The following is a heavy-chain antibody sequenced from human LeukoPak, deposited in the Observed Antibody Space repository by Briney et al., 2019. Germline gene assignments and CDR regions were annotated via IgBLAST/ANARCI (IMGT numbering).Heavy chain of an antibody. V-gene: IGHV3-23*01. Sequence: PGGSLSLSCAASGFPLSIYAMSWVRQAPGKGLEWVSAISGSGDNNFHADTVKGRFTISRDYSKNMLYLQMDSLRVEDTAVYYCAKDEGRQQLVDFDFWGQGALVTVSS. CDR2: ISGSGDNN. D-gene: IGHD6-13*01. CDR3: AKDEGRQQLVDFDF. CDR1: GFPLSIYA. J-gene: IGHJ4*02.